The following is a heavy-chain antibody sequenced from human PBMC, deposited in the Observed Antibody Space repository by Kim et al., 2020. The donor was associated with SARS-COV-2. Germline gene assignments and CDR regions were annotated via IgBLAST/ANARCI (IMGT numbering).Heavy chain of an antibody. CDR3: ARDSQQLRKAFDY. CDR2: ISSSSSYI. J-gene: IGHJ4*02. V-gene: IGHV3-21*01. Sequence: GGSLRLSCAASGFTFSSYSMNWVRQAPGKGLEWVSSISSSSSYIYYADSVKGRFTISRDNAKNSLYLQMNSLRAEDTAVYYCARDSQQLRKAFDYWGQGTLVTVSS. CDR1: GFTFSSYS. D-gene: IGHD6-13*01.